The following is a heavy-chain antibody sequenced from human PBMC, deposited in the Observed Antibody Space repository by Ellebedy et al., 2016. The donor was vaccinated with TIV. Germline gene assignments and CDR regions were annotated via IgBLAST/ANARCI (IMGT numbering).Heavy chain of an antibody. CDR2: IYYSGST. D-gene: IGHD5-12*01. CDR1: GGSISSYY. CDR3: ARESGYERLYYFDY. J-gene: IGHJ4*02. V-gene: IGHV4-59*01. Sequence: SETLSLTXTVSGGSISSYYWSWIRQPPGKGLEWIGYIYYSGSTNYNPSLKSRVTISVDTSKNQFSLKLSSVTAADTAVYYCARESGYERLYYFDYWGQGTLVTVSS.